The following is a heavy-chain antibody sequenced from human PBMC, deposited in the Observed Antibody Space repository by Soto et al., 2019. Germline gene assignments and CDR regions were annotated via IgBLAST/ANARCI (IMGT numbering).Heavy chain of an antibody. V-gene: IGHV4-4*07. D-gene: IGHD2-2*02. CDR3: ARDHGDIVVVPAAIYYYYGMDV. Sequence: SETLSLTCSVSGGSISSYYWSWIRQPAGKGLEWIGRIYTSGSTNYNPSLKSRVTMSVDTSKNQFSLKLSSVTAADTAVYYCARDHGDIVVVPAAIYYYYGMDVWGQGTTVTVSS. CDR2: IYTSGST. J-gene: IGHJ6*02. CDR1: GGSISSYY.